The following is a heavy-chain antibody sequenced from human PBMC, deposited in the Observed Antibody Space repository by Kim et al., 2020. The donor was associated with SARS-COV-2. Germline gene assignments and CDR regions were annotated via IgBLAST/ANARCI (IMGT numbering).Heavy chain of an antibody. CDR2: IYYSGST. CDR1: GGSISSSSYY. Sequence: SETLSLTCTVSGGSISSSSYYWGWIRQPPGKGLEWIGSIYYSGSTYYNPSLKSRVTISVDTSKNQFSLKLSSVTAADTAVYYCAGHGARRERYYYYYGMDVWGHGTTVTVSS. CDR3: AGHGARRERYYYYYGMDV. D-gene: IGHD6-6*01. V-gene: IGHV4-39*01. J-gene: IGHJ6*02.